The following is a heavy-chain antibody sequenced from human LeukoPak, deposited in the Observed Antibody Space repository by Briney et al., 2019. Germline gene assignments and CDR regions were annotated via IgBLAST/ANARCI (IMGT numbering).Heavy chain of an antibody. CDR1: GFTFSSYA. J-gene: IGHJ5*02. CDR2: IKQDGSEK. D-gene: IGHD3-10*01. Sequence: GGSLRLSCAASGFTFSSYAMSWVRQAPGKGLEWVANIKQDGSEKYYVDSVKGRFTISRDNAKNSLYLQMNGLRAEDTAVYYCARGFGRPWGQGTLVTVSS. CDR3: ARGFGRP. V-gene: IGHV3-7*03.